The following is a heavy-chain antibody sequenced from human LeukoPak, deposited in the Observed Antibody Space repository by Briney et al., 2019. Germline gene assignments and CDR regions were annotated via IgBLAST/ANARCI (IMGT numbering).Heavy chain of an antibody. J-gene: IGHJ4*02. CDR2: IKQDGIEK. D-gene: IGHD2-15*01. V-gene: IGHV3-7*01. CDR1: GFTFSDYW. CDR3: ARDVGGSLDY. Sequence: GGSLRLSCVASGFTFSDYWMAWVRQAPGKGPEWVANIKQDGIEKHYVDSVKGRFTISRDNAGNSLYLQMNSLRAEDTAVYYCARDVGGSLDYWGQGTLVTVYS.